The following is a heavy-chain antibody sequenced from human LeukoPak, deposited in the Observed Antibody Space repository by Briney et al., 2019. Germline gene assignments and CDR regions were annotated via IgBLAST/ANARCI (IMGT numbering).Heavy chain of an antibody. V-gene: IGHV4-38-2*02. CDR1: GYSISRGYY. CDR2: IYHIGST. J-gene: IGHJ4*02. D-gene: IGHD3-10*01. CDR3: ARAGWIITSGIDY. Sequence: PSETLSLTCSVSGYSISRGYYWAWLRPPPGKGLEWIGTIYHIGSTYYNPSLESRVTISVDTSKNEFSLNLSSVTAADTAVYFCARAGWIITSGIDYWGQGALVTVSS.